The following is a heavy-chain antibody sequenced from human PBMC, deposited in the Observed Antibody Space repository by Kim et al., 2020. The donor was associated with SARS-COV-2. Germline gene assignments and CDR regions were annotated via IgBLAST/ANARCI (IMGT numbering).Heavy chain of an antibody. J-gene: IGHJ4*02. CDR1: GFTFSSYA. V-gene: IGHV3-30*04. Sequence: GGSLRLSCAASGFTFSSYAMHWVRQAPGKGLEWVAVISYDGSNKYYADSVKGRFTISRDNSKNTLYLQMNSLRAEDTAVYYCARDLENGYGGKIRDFKMGYFDYWGQGTLVTVSS. D-gene: IGHD4-17*01. CDR2: ISYDGSNK. CDR3: ARDLENGYGGKIRDFKMGYFDY.